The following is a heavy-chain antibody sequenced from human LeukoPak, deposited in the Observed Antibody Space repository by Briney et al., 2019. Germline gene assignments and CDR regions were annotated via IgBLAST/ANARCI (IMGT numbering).Heavy chain of an antibody. J-gene: IGHJ1*01. CDR1: GGTFSRYA. CDR2: IIPIFGTA. Sequence: ASVKVSCKASGGTFSRYAISWVRQAPGQGLEWMGGIIPIFGTANYAQKFQGRITITADDSTSTAYMELSSLRSEDTAVYYCARDSSEFRSLIPHWGQGTLVTVSS. D-gene: IGHD2-21*01. CDR3: ARDSSEFRSLIPH. V-gene: IGHV1-69*13.